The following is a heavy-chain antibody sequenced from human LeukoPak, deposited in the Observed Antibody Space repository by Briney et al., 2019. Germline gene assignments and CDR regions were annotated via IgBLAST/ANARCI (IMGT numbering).Heavy chain of an antibody. CDR1: GFTFTNYG. J-gene: IGHJ5*02. CDR3: ARDRRPAAIWNWFDP. V-gene: IGHV3-11*01. CDR2: ISSSGSTI. D-gene: IGHD2-2*01. Sequence: GGSLRLSCSASGFTFTNYGMSWIRQAPGKGLEWVSYISSSGSTIYYADSVKGRFTISRDNAKNSLYLQMNSLRAEDTAVYYCARDRRPAAIWNWFDPWGQGTLVTVSS.